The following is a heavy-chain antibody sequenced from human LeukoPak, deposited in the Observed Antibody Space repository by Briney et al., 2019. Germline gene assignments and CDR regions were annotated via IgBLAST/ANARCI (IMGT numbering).Heavy chain of an antibody. CDR3: ARTGGLLWFGELGEEVFWFDP. D-gene: IGHD3-10*01. CDR1: GGSISSYY. V-gene: IGHV4-59*12. Sequence: SETLSLTCTVSGGSISSYYWSWIRQPPGKGLEWIGYIYYSGSTNYNPSLKSRVTISVDMSKNQFSLKLSSVTAADTAVYYCARTGGLLWFGELGEEVFWFDPWGQGTLVTVSS. CDR2: IYYSGST. J-gene: IGHJ5*02.